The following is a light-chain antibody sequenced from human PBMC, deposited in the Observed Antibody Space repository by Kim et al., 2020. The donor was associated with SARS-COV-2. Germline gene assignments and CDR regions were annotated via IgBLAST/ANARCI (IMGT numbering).Light chain of an antibody. CDR2: GAS. CDR3: QQYGSSLTWT. Sequence: PGERATLSCRASQSVSSSHLAWYQQKPGQAPRLLIYGASSRATGIPDRFSGSGSGTDFTLTISRLEPEDFAVYYCQQYGSSLTWTFGQGTKVDIK. V-gene: IGKV3-20*01. J-gene: IGKJ1*01. CDR1: QSVSSSH.